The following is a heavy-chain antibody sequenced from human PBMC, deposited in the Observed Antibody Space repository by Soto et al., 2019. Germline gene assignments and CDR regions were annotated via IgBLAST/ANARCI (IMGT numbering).Heavy chain of an antibody. CDR2: FDPEDGET. CDR3: ATGIYYGSGSQNYYYYMDV. D-gene: IGHD3-10*01. Sequence: ASVKVSCKVSGYTLTELSMHWVRQAPGKGLEWMGGFDPEDGETIYAQKFQGRVTMTEDTSTDTAYMELSSLRSEDTAVYYCATGIYYGSGSQNYYYYMDVWGKGTTVTVSS. J-gene: IGHJ6*03. CDR1: GYTLTELS. V-gene: IGHV1-24*01.